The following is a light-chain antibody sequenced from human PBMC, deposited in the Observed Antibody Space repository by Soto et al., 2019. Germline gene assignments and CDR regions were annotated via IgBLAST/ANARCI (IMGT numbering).Light chain of an antibody. Sequence: EFVLTQSPGTLSLSPGERATLSCRASQSVSGSYLAWYQQKPGQPPRLLIYDASSRATVIPDRFSGSGSGTDFTLTISRLESEDFAVYYCQQYGNAPWTFGQGTKVDI. CDR1: QSVSGSY. CDR3: QQYGNAPWT. J-gene: IGKJ1*01. CDR2: DAS. V-gene: IGKV3-20*01.